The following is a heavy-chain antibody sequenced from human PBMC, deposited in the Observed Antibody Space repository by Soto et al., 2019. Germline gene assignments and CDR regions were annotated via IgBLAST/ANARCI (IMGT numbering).Heavy chain of an antibody. V-gene: IGHV3-23*01. J-gene: IGHJ4*02. CDR2: ISGGGGTT. CDR3: AKEGLFYSDTYYYFDY. CDR1: GFTFSSYA. D-gene: IGHD3-22*01. Sequence: PGGSLRLSCAASGFTFSSYALSWVRQAPGKGLEWVSVISGGGGTTYYADSVKGRFTISRDNSKNTLYLQMNSLRAEDTAVYYCAKEGLFYSDTYYYFDYWGQGTLVTVSS.